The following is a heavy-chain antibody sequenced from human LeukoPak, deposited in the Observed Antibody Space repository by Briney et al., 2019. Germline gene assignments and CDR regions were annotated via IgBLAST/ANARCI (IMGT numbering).Heavy chain of an antibody. CDR3: ARTRYCTAGSCTEFDY. CDR1: GYTFTGYY. J-gene: IGHJ4*02. V-gene: IGHV1-2*02. D-gene: IGHD2-15*01. Sequence: ASVEVSCKASGYTFTGYYMHWVRQAPGQGLEWMGWINPNSGGTNYAQKFQGRVTMTRDTSISTVYMDLTRLRHDDTAVYYCARTRYCTAGSCTEFDYWGQGTLVTVSS. CDR2: INPNSGGT.